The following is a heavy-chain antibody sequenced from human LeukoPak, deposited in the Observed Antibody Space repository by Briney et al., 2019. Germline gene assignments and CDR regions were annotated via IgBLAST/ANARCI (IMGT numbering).Heavy chain of an antibody. CDR2: IIPIFGTA. J-gene: IGHJ5*02. Sequence: ASVKVSCKASGGTFSSYAISWVRQAPGQGLEWMGGIIPIFGTANYAQKFQGRVTITADESTSTAYMELSSLRSEDTAVYYCARGVIAVAGESLVPKFDPWGQGTLVTVSS. CDR1: GGTFSSYA. D-gene: IGHD6-19*01. CDR3: ARGVIAVAGESLVPKFDP. V-gene: IGHV1-69*13.